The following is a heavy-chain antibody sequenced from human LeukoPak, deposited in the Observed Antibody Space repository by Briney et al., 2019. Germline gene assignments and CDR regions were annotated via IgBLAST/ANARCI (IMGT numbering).Heavy chain of an antibody. CDR3: ARDGLRGSYL. CDR2: IYSGGST. D-gene: IGHD1-26*01. Sequence: GGSLRLSCAASGFTFSSYGMHWVRQAPGKGLEWVSVIYSGGSTYYADSVKGRFTISRDNSKNTLYLQMNSPRAEDTAVYYCARDGLRGSYLWGQGTLVTVSS. V-gene: IGHV3-66*01. J-gene: IGHJ5*02. CDR1: GFTFSSYG.